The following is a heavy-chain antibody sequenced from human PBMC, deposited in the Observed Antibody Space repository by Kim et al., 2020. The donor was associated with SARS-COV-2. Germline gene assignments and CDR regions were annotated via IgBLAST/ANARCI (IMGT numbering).Heavy chain of an antibody. CDR1: GGSISSYY. V-gene: IGHV4-59*13. CDR2: IYYSGST. CDR3: ARTRTTVPYYYYNAMDV. D-gene: IGHD1-7*01. J-gene: IGHJ6*01. Sequence: SETLSLTCTVSGGSISSYYWSWIRQPPGTGKGLEWIGYIYYSGSTNYNPSLKSRVTISVATSKNQLTLKLSSVTAADTSVCSCARTRTTVPYYYYNAMDV.